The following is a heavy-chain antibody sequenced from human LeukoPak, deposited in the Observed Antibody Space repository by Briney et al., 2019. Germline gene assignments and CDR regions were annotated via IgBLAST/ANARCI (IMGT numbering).Heavy chain of an antibody. CDR2: INPNSGGT. CDR1: GYTFTGYY. Sequence: ASVTVSCKASGYTFTGYYMHWVRQAPGQGLEWMGWINPNSGGTNYAQKFQGRVTMTRDTSISTAYMELSRLRSDDTAVYYCARDPAVGYTSGWPDYWGQGTLVTVSS. V-gene: IGHV1-2*02. CDR3: ARDPAVGYTSGWPDY. D-gene: IGHD6-19*01. J-gene: IGHJ4*02.